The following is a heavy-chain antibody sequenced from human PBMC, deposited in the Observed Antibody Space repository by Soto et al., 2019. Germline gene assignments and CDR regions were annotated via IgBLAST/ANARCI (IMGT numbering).Heavy chain of an antibody. D-gene: IGHD3-9*01. CDR3: AREDYYDTGYYVV. Sequence: SETLSLTCTVSGRSMSGYYWSWIRRPAGERLEWIGRIYTSGTTDFNPSLKGRVTMSVDTSKNQFSLKLTSVTAADTALYYCAREDYYDTGYYVVWGQGTQVTVSS. CDR2: IYTSGTT. V-gene: IGHV4-4*07. CDR1: GRSMSGYY. J-gene: IGHJ4*02.